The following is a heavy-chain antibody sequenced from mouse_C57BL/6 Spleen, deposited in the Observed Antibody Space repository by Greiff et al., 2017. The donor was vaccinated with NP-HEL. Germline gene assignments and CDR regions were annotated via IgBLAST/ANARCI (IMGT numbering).Heavy chain of an antibody. Sequence: EVMLVESGGGLVQPGGSLKLSCAASGFTFSDYGMAWVRQAPRKGPEWVAFISNLAYSIYYADTVTGRFTISRENAKNTLYLEMSSLRSEDTAMYYCARASYDGYYGYFDVWGTGTTVTVSS. CDR2: ISNLAYSI. CDR1: GFTFSDYG. V-gene: IGHV5-15*01. D-gene: IGHD2-3*01. J-gene: IGHJ1*03. CDR3: ARASYDGYYGYFDV.